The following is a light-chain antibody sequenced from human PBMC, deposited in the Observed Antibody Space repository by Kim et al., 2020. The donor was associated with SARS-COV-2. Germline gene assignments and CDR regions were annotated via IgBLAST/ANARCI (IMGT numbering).Light chain of an antibody. V-gene: IGLV4-60*03. CDR1: SGHSSYI. CDR2: LEGSGSY. CDR3: ETWDSNFLV. J-gene: IGLJ3*02. Sequence: QPVLTQSSSASASLGSSVKLTCTLSSGHSSYIIAWHQQQPGKAPRYLMKLEGSGSYNKGSGVPDRFSGSSSGADRYLTISNLQSEDEADYYCETWDSNFLVFGGGTKLTVL.